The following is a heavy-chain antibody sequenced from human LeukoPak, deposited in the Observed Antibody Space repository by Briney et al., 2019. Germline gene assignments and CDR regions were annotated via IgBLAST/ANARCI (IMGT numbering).Heavy chain of an antibody. CDR3: ARDAQLHDFWSGYVGFYYYYMDV. D-gene: IGHD3-3*01. V-gene: IGHV3-7*01. CDR1: GFTFSSYW. CDR2: IKQDGSEK. Sequence: PGGSLRLSCAASGFTFSSYWMSWVRQAPGKGLEWVANIKQDGSEKYYVDSVKGRFTISRDNAKNSLYLQMNSLRAEDTAVYYCARDAQLHDFWSGYVGFYYYYMDVWGKGTTVTVSS. J-gene: IGHJ6*03.